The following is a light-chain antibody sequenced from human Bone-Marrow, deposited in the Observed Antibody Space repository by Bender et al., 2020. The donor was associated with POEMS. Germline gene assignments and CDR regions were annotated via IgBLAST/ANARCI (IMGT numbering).Light chain of an antibody. CDR1: SSDIGGYNY. J-gene: IGLJ2*01. V-gene: IGLV2-14*03. CDR3: SSYSFPSTLVV. CDR2: DVS. Sequence: QSALTQPASVSGSPGQSITISCTGTSSDIGGYNYVSWYQQHPGKGPKLMIYDVSNRPSGVSNRFSGSKSGNTASLTISGLQAEDEADYYCSSYSFPSTLVVFGGGTKLTVL.